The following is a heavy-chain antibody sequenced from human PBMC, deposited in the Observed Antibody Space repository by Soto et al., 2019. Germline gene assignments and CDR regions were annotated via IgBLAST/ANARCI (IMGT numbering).Heavy chain of an antibody. V-gene: IGHV1-46*01. CDR3: ARVPTGRGDYDY. CDR2: INPSDGST. Sequence: QVQLVQSGAEVKKPGASVKVSCKPSGYTFTTYFLHWLRQAPGQGLEWMGIINPSDGSTTYAQSFQGRVTMTRDTSTSAAYMELGSLRSEDTAVYYCARVPTGRGDYDYWGQGTLVTVSS. D-gene: IGHD3-10*01. J-gene: IGHJ4*02. CDR1: GYTFTTYF.